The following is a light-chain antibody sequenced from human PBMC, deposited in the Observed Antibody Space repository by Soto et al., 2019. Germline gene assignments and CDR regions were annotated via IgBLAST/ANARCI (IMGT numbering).Light chain of an antibody. V-gene: IGLV2-8*01. J-gene: IGLJ1*01. CDR1: RSDVAVYNY. Sequence: QSALTQPPSASGSPGQSVTVSCTGTRSDVAVYNYVSWYRQHPGKAPKLLIYEVNKRPSGVPDRFSGSKSGNTASLTVSGLQPEDEADYYCSSYAGSNNFVFGTGTKVTVL. CDR3: SSYAGSNNFV. CDR2: EVN.